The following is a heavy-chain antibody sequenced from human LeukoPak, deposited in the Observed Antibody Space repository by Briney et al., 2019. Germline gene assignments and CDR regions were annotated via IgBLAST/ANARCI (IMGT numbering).Heavy chain of an antibody. Sequence: ASVKVSCKASGYTFTSYDINWVRQATGQGLEWMGWMNPNSGNTGYAQKFQGRVTMTRNTSISTAYMELSSLRSEDTAVYYCARPSGSLYYYYSMDVWGKGTTVTVSS. CDR2: MNPNSGNT. J-gene: IGHJ6*03. CDR3: ARPSGSLYYYYSMDV. CDR1: GYTFTSYD. V-gene: IGHV1-8*01. D-gene: IGHD1-26*01.